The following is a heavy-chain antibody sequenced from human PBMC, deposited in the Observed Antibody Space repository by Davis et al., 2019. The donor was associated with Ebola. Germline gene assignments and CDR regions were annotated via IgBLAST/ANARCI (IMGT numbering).Heavy chain of an antibody. CDR2: ISWSSGSI. CDR1: GFTFDDYA. CDR3: AKAPTVTTWGNYYGMDV. D-gene: IGHD4-17*01. V-gene: IGHV3-9*01. J-gene: IGHJ6*04. Sequence: SLKISCAASGFTFDDYAMHWVRQAPGKGLEWVSGISWSSGSIGYADSVKGRFTISRDNAKNSLYLQMNSLRAEDTALYYCAKAPTVTTWGNYYGMDVWGKGTTVTVSS.